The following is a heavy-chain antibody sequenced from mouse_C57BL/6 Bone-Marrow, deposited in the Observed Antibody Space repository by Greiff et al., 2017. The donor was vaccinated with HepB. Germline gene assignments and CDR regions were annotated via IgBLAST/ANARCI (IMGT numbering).Heavy chain of an antibody. J-gene: IGHJ2*01. CDR1: GFNIKDDY. CDR2: IDPENGDT. CDR3: TSGGAWGRFDY. Sequence: VQLQQSGAELVRPGASVKLSCTASGFNIKDDYMHWVKQRPEQGLEWIGWIDPENGDTEYASKFQGKATITADTSSNTAYLQLSSLTSEDTAVYYCTSGGAWGRFDYWGQGTTLTVSS. V-gene: IGHV14-4*01.